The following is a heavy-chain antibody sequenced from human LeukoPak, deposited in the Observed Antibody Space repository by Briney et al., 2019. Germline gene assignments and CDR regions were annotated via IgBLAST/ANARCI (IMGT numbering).Heavy chain of an antibody. J-gene: IGHJ4*02. D-gene: IGHD1-1*01. CDR2: ISGDSTYI. CDR3: ARVSGRLERQSDLDY. Sequence: PGGSLRLSCAASGFTFASYSMTWVRQAPGKGLEWVSSISGDSTYIYNAGSVKGRFTISRDNAQASLYLQMISLRAEYTAVYYCARVSGRLERQSDLDYWGQGTLVIVSS. CDR1: GFTFASYS. V-gene: IGHV3-21*01.